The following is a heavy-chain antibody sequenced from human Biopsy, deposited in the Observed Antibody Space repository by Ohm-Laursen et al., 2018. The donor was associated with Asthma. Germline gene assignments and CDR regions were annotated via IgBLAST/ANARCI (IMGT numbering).Heavy chain of an antibody. Sequence: SLRLSCAASGFTFSSYAMSWVRQPPGKGLEWVSAISGSGGRTYYADSVKGRFTISRDNSKNTLHLQMNSLRAEDTAVYYCAKAREDIVVVVAVSDSWGQGTLVTVSS. D-gene: IGHD2-15*01. CDR1: GFTFSSYA. CDR3: AKAREDIVVVVAVSDS. V-gene: IGHV3-23*01. CDR2: ISGSGGRT. J-gene: IGHJ4*02.